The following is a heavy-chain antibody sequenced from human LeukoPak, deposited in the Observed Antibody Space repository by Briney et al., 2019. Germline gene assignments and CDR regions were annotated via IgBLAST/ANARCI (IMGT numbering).Heavy chain of an antibody. CDR2: ISSSGSDI. J-gene: IGHJ6*03. CDR3: AREASSSWRDYYYYMDV. CDR1: GFTFSNYE. V-gene: IGHV3-48*03. D-gene: IGHD6-13*01. Sequence: PGGSLRLSCAASGFTFSNYEMHWVRQAPGKGLEWVSYISSSGSDIYYADSVKGRFTISRDNAKNSLYLHMNSLRAEDTAVYYCAREASSSWRDYYYYMDVWGKGTTVTISS.